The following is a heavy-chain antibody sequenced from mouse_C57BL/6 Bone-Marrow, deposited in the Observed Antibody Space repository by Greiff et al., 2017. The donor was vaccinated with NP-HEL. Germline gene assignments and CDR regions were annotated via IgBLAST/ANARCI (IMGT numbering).Heavy chain of an antibody. J-gene: IGHJ2*01. CDR1: GYTFTSYW. V-gene: IGHV1-69*01. Sequence: VQLQQPGAELVMPGASVKLSCKASGYTFTSYWMHWVKQRPGQGLEWIGEIDPSDSYTNYNQKFKGKSTLTVDKSSSTAYMQLSSLTSDDSAVYYCAREDYGSSYGYWGQGTTLTVSS. D-gene: IGHD1-1*01. CDR2: IDPSDSYT. CDR3: AREDYGSSYGY.